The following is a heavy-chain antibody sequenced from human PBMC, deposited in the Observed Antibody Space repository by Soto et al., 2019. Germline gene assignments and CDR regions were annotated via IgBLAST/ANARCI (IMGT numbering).Heavy chain of an antibody. Sequence: SETLSLTCIVSNGSISSRSSYWGWIRQTPGKGLEWIGNIYYIGNTNYNPSLKSRVTISVDTSKNQFSLKLSPVTAADTAVYYCASFDSLTGYPDYWGQGTLVTVSS. CDR3: ASFDSLTGYPDY. V-gene: IGHV4-39*07. J-gene: IGHJ4*02. CDR2: IYYIGNT. CDR1: NGSISSRSSY. D-gene: IGHD3-9*01.